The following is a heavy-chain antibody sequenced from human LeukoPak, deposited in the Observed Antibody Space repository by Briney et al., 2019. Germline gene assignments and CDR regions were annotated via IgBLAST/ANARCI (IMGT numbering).Heavy chain of an antibody. V-gene: IGHV1-18*01. Sequence: EASVKVSCKASGYTFTSYGISWVRQAPGQGLEWMGWISAYNGNTNYAQKLQGRVTMTTDTSTSTAYMELRSLRSDDTAVYYCARDREPYHKSITGWFDPWGQGTLVTVSS. D-gene: IGHD1-14*01. CDR3: ARDREPYHKSITGWFDP. J-gene: IGHJ5*02. CDR1: GYTFTSYG. CDR2: ISAYNGNT.